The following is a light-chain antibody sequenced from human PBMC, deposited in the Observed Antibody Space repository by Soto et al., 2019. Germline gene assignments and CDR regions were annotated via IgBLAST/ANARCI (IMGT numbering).Light chain of an antibody. CDR3: EQYNNWPPYT. J-gene: IGKJ2*01. Sequence: EIVMTQSPATLSVSPGESATLSCRASQSVSSNLAWYQQKPGQAPRLLIYGASTSATGIPARFSGSGSGTEFTFTISSLQSEDFAVYYCEQYNNWPPYTFGQGTKLEVK. V-gene: IGKV3-15*01. CDR2: GAS. CDR1: QSVSSN.